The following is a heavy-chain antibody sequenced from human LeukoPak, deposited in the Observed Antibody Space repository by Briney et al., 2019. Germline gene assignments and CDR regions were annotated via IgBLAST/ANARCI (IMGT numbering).Heavy chain of an antibody. CDR3: ARCSPYYDILTGYSNWFDP. V-gene: IGHV4-59*01. J-gene: IGHJ5*02. CDR2: IYYRGST. Sequence: SETLSLTCAVYGGSFSGYYWSWIRQPPGKGLEWIGYIYYRGSTNYNPSLKSRVTISVDTSKNHFSLQLSSVTAADTAVYYCARCSPYYDILTGYSNWFDPWGQGTLVTVSS. CDR1: GGSFSGYY. D-gene: IGHD3-9*01.